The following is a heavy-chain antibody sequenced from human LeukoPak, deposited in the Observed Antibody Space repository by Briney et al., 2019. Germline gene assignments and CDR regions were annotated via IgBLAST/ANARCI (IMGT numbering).Heavy chain of an antibody. CDR3: ARDSSSSDFDY. CDR1: GFTFKIYW. J-gene: IGHJ4*02. CDR2: VNSDGSRA. D-gene: IGHD6-6*01. Sequence: PGGSLRLPCAASGFTFKIYWMHWVRQAPGKGLVWVSRVNSDGSRAVYADSVKGRFTISRDNAKNTLYLQMNSLRAEDTALYYCARDSSSSDFDYWGRGALVTVSS. V-gene: IGHV3-74*01.